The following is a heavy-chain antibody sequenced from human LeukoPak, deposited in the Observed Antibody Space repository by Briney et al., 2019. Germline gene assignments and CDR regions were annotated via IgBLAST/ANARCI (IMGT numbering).Heavy chain of an antibody. Sequence: SQTLSLTCAVSGDSIINNIYYWNWIRQSPGKGLEWIGYINQGGSAYYNPSLESRVTISVDTSQNQFSLKLNSVTAADTAVYYCARDVGGAPPYYYYYMDVWGEGTTVTVSS. CDR2: INQGGSA. CDR1: GDSIINNIYY. J-gene: IGHJ6*03. D-gene: IGHD2-15*01. CDR3: ARDVGGAPPYYYYYMDV. V-gene: IGHV4-30-2*06.